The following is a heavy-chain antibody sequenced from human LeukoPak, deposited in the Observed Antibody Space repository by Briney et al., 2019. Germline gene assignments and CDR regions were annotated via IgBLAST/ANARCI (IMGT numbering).Heavy chain of an antibody. D-gene: IGHD6-19*01. J-gene: IGHJ4*02. CDR2: ISSSGSTI. CDR3: ARDPSIPVAGTFDH. Sequence: GGSLRLSCAASGFTFSSYEMNWLRQAPGKGLEWVSYISSSGSTIYYADSVKGRFTISRDNAKNSLDLQMSSLRAEDTAVYYCARDPSIPVAGTFDHWGQGTLVTVSS. CDR1: GFTFSSYE. V-gene: IGHV3-48*03.